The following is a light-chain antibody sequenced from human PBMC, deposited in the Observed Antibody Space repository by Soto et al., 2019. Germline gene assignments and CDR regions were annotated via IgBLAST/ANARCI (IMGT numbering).Light chain of an antibody. CDR3: GSYTSSTTYV. CDR1: SSDVGASNF. CDR2: DVA. V-gene: IGLV2-14*03. J-gene: IGLJ1*01. Sequence: QSALTQPASVSDSPGQSITISCTGTSSDVGASNFVSWYQQHPGKPPKLIIYDVANRPSGVSNRFSGSKSGSTASLIISRLQTEDEADYYCGSYTSSTTYVFGTGTKLTVL.